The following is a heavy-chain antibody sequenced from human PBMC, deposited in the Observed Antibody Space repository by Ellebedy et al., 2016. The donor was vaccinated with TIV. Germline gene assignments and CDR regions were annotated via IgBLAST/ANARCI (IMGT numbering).Heavy chain of an antibody. J-gene: IGHJ5*02. CDR1: GGSFSGYY. V-gene: IGHV4-34*01. CDR2: ITDSGTT. CDR3: ARGGASSKWLDP. Sequence: SETLSLXXAVYGGSFSGYYWTWIRQAPGKGLEWIGEITDSGTTNYNPSLRSRVTISLATSKNQFSLRLTSVSAADTAVYYCARGGASSKWLDPWGQGAPVTVSS.